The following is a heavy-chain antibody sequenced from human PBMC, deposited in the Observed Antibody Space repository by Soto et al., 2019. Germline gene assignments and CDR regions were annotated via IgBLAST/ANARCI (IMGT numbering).Heavy chain of an antibody. CDR2: IIPIFGTA. CDR1: GGTFSSYA. J-gene: IGHJ4*02. D-gene: IGHD6-19*01. CDR3: ASYGGGGWLPGDY. V-gene: IGHV1-69*06. Sequence: ASVKVSCKASGGTFSSYAISWVRQAPGQGLEWMVGIIPIFGTANYAQKFQGRVTITADKSTSTAYMELRSLRSEDTAVYYCASYGGGGWLPGDYWGQGTLVTVSS.